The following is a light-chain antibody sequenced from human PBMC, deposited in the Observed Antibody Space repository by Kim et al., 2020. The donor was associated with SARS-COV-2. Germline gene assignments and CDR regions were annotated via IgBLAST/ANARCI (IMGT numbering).Light chain of an antibody. J-gene: IGKJ5*01. CDR2: DAS. Sequence: EIVLTQSPATLSLSPGERATLSCRASESVSSYLAWYQQKPGQAPRLLIYDASNRATDIPARFSGSGSGTDFTLTISSLEPEDFAIYYCQQRSSWSPFGQGTRLEIK. V-gene: IGKV3-11*01. CDR3: QQRSSWSP. CDR1: ESVSSY.